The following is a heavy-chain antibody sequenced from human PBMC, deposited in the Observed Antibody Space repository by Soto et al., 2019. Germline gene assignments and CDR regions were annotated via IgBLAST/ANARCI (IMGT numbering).Heavy chain of an antibody. Sequence: QVPLVQSGAEVKKPGASVKVSCKASGYSFTRYAIHWVRQAPGQRLEWMGWINAGSGGTKFSQKFQGRFTITRDTSASTADMELSSLTSEDTAIYYCARETGSTPNFDYWGQGTLVTVSS. D-gene: IGHD4-17*01. CDR3: ARETGSTPNFDY. CDR1: GYSFTRYA. V-gene: IGHV1-3*01. J-gene: IGHJ4*02. CDR2: INAGSGGT.